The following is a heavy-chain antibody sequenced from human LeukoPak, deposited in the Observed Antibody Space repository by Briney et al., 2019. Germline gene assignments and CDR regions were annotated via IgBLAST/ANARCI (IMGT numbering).Heavy chain of an antibody. CDR2: IYYSGST. D-gene: IGHD3/OR15-3a*01. CDR1: GGSMSSGGYY. CDR3: ARALARLSLDY. Sequence: PSETLCLTCTVSGGSMSSGGYYWSWIRQHPGKGLEWIGYIYYSGSTYYNPPLKSRVTISVDTSKNQFSLKLSSVTAADTAVYYCARALARLSLDYWGQGTLVTVSS. J-gene: IGHJ4*02. V-gene: IGHV4-31*03.